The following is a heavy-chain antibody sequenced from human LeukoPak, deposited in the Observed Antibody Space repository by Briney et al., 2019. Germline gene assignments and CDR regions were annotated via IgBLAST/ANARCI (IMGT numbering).Heavy chain of an antibody. V-gene: IGHV4-59*11. J-gene: IGHJ6*03. Sequence: SETLSLTCTVSGGLISSHHWSWIRQPPGKGLEWIGYIYDSGSTNYNPSLKSRVTISVDTSKNQFSLKLSSVTAADTAVYYCARDIFAPQDSSGSTPYYYMDVWGKGTTVTVSS. CDR1: GGLISSHH. CDR3: ARDIFAPQDSSGSTPYYYMDV. CDR2: IYDSGST. D-gene: IGHD3-22*01.